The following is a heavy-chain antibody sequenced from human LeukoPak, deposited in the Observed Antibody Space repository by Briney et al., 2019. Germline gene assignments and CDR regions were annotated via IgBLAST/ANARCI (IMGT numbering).Heavy chain of an antibody. V-gene: IGHV1-2*06. J-gene: IGHJ5*02. CDR1: GYTFTGYY. CDR3: ARVLGYYDSSGYLGISWFDP. Sequence: GASVKVSCKASGYTFTGYYMHWVRQAPGQGLKWMGRINPNSGGTNYAQKFQGRVTMTRDTSISTAYMELSRLRSDDTAVYYCARVLGYYDSSGYLGISWFDPWGQGTLVTVSS. D-gene: IGHD3-22*01. CDR2: INPNSGGT.